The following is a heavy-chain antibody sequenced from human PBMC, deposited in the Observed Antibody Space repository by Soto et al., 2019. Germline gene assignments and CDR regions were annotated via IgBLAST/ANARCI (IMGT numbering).Heavy chain of an antibody. CDR2: ISAYNGNT. J-gene: IGHJ6*02. D-gene: IGHD6-13*01. V-gene: IGHV1-18*04. CDR3: ARALAAWYSSSIYGMDV. CDR1: GYTFTSYG. Sequence: ASVKVSCKASGYTFTSYGISWVRQAPGQGLEWMGWISAYNGNTNYAQKLQGRVTMTTDTSTSTAYMELRSLRSDDTAVYYCARALAAWYSSSIYGMDVWGQGTTVTVSS.